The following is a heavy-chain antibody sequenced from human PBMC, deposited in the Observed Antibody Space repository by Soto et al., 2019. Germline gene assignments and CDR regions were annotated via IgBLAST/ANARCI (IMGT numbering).Heavy chain of an antibody. V-gene: IGHV1-46*01. J-gene: IGHJ4*02. Sequence: ASVKVSCKASGYTFTSYYMHWVRQAPGQGLEWMGIINPSGGSTSYAQKFQGRVTMTRDTSTSTVYMELSSLRSEDTAVYYCARAQYYYDSSGYSSHSDYWGQGTLVTVYS. D-gene: IGHD3-22*01. CDR1: GYTFTSYY. CDR2: INPSGGST. CDR3: ARAQYYYDSSGYSSHSDY.